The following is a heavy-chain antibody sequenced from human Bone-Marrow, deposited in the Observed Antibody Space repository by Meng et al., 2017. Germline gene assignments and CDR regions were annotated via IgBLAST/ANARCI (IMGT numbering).Heavy chain of an antibody. CDR2: IYHDGST. D-gene: IGHD3-3*01. J-gene: IGHJ5*02. Sequence: VRLRGSGPGLVKPAGTLSLPCAVSGASISSSHWWGWVRHPPGKGLEWIGEIYHDGSTNYTPSLKSRVTISVDKSKNQFSLKLSSVTAADTAVYYCARAAYDIWSGYAPWGQGSLVTVSS. CDR3: ARAAYDIWSGYAP. CDR1: GASISSSHW. V-gene: IGHV4-4*02.